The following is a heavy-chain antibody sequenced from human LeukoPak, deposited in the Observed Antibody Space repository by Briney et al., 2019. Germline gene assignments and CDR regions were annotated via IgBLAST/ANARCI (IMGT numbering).Heavy chain of an antibody. CDR2: VYAGGST. CDR3: ARDPAYYYDSSGYYYFDY. CDR1: GGSITGNNR. Sequence: SETLSLTCDVSGGSITGNNRWSWVRQSPGNGLEWIGEVYAGGSTNYNPSLKSRVTISVDTSKNQFSLKLSSVTAADTAVYYCARDPAYYYDSSGYYYFDYWGQGTLVTVSS. V-gene: IGHV4-4*02. J-gene: IGHJ4*02. D-gene: IGHD3-22*01.